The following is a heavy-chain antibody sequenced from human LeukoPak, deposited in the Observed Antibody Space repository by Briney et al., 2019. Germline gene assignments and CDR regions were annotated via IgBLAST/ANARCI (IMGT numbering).Heavy chain of an antibody. CDR2: MFYGGSA. CDR3: ARGTTTAAYNWFDP. CDR1: GGSISSHY. Sequence: SETLSLTCTVSGGSISSHYWSWIRLPPGKGLEWIGYMFYGGSATYNSSLKSRVTISVDSSKNQFSLKLRSVTAADTAVYYCARGTTTAAYNWFDPWGQGTLVTVSS. J-gene: IGHJ5*02. D-gene: IGHD4-11*01. V-gene: IGHV4-59*11.